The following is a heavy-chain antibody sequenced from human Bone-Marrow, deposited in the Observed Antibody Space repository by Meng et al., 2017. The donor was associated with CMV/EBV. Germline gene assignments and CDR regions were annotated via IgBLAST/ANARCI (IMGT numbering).Heavy chain of an antibody. CDR1: GFTFADCP. CDR3: TKYDCGGYYYSDY. Sequence: GESLKISCATSGFTFADCPLSWVRQAPGKGLEWVGFIRSKGYGGTTEYAASVKGRFTISRDDSKSIAYLQMNSLNTEDTAVYYCTKYDCGGYYYSDYWGQGTLVTVSS. D-gene: IGHD3-22*01. V-gene: IGHV3-49*04. J-gene: IGHJ4*02. CDR2: IRSKGYGGTT.